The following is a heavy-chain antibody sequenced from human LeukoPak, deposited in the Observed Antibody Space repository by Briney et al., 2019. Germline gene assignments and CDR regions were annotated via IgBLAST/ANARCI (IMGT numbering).Heavy chain of an antibody. J-gene: IGHJ3*02. D-gene: IGHD6-13*01. Sequence: GGSLRLSCAASGFTFSSYWMNWVRQAPGKGLEWVANIKQDGSERYYVDSVKGRFTISRDNAKTSLSLQMNSLRAEDTAVYYCARDPYSSSGDAFDIWGQGTMVTVSS. V-gene: IGHV3-7*01. CDR3: ARDPYSSSGDAFDI. CDR2: IKQDGSER. CDR1: GFTFSSYW.